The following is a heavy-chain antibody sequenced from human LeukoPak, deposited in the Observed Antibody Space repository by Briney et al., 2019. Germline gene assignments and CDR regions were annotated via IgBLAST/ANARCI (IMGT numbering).Heavy chain of an antibody. CDR1: GYTFTSYG. CDR3: ARGPFKFTAMVEGTLFFDY. D-gene: IGHD5-18*01. CDR2: ISAYNGNT. J-gene: IGHJ4*02. V-gene: IGHV1-18*01. Sequence: GASVKVSCKASGYTFTSYGISWVRQAPGQGLEWMGWISAYNGNTNYAQKLQGRVTMTTDTSTSTAYMELRSLRSDDTAVYYCARGPFKFTAMVEGTLFFDYWGQGTLVTVSS.